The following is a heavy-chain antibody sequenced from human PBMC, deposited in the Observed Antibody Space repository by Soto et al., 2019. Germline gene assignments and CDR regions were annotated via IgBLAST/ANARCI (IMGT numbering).Heavy chain of an antibody. J-gene: IGHJ5*02. Sequence: PGESLKISGKGSGYNFAAYSIGWVRQMPGKGLEWMGLIYPGDSDTRYSPSFQGQVTISVDKSISIAYLQWSSLKASDTAMYYCARQAAPYNWFDPWGQGTLVTVSS. CDR2: IYPGDSDT. V-gene: IGHV5-51*01. CDR1: GYNFAAYS. CDR3: ARQAAPYNWFDP. D-gene: IGHD6-13*01.